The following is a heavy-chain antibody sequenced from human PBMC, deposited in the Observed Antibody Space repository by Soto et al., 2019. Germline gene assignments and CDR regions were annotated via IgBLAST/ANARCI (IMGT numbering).Heavy chain of an antibody. CDR2: IILMFGTA. V-gene: IGHV1-69*13. Sequence: SVKVSCKASGGTFTSYVISWVRQAPGQGLEWMGGIILMFGTANYARKFQGRVTMTGDESTSTAYMELNNLRSDDTAVYYCARDRLGYCSGGSCYVFGYWGQGTLVTVSS. CDR3: ARDRLGYCSGGSCYVFGY. CDR1: GGTFTSYV. D-gene: IGHD2-15*01. J-gene: IGHJ4*02.